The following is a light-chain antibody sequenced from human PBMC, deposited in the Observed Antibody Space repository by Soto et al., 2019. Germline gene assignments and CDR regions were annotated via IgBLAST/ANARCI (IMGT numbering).Light chain of an antibody. CDR3: QQHASSPRT. CDR1: QSVSSSY. CDR2: GAS. J-gene: IGKJ1*01. V-gene: IGKV3-20*01. Sequence: EIVLTQSPGTLSLSPGERVTLSYRASQSVSSSYLAWYQQKPGQAPRLLLYGASSRATGIPDRFSGSGSGTDFTLTISRLEPEDFAVYYCQQHASSPRTFGQGTRVEIK.